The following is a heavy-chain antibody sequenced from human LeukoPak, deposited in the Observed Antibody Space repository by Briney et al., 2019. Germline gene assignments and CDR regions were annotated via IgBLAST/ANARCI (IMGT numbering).Heavy chain of an antibody. V-gene: IGHV3-66*01. D-gene: IGHD3-9*01. CDR3: ALGLVTDY. CDR1: GFTVSSNF. Sequence: GSLRLSCAASGFTVSSNFMSWVRQAPGKGLEWVSVIYSGGSTYYVDSVKGRFTISRDNSKNTLYLQMNSLRVEDTAVYYCALGLVTDYWGQGTLVTVSS. J-gene: IGHJ4*02. CDR2: IYSGGST.